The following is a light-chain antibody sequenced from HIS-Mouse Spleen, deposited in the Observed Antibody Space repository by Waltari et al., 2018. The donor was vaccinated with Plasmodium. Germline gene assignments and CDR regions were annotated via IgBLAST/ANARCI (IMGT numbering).Light chain of an antibody. Sequence: EIVMTQSPATLSVYPGERATLSCRASQSVSSTLAGYQQKPGQAPRLLIYGASTRATGIPARFSGSGSGTEFTLTISSLQSEDFAVYYCQQYNNWSFTFGPGTKVDIK. CDR1: QSVSST. V-gene: IGKV3-15*01. J-gene: IGKJ3*01. CDR3: QQYNNWSFT. CDR2: GAS.